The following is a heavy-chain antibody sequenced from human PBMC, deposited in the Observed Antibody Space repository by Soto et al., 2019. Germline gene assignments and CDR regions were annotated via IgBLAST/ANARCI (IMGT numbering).Heavy chain of an antibody. V-gene: IGHV3-7*04. D-gene: IGHD6-13*01. CDR1: GFTFRTYW. Sequence: EVQLVESGGGLVQSGGSLRLSCAASGFTFRTYWMSWVRQAPGKGLEWVANINQDGSEKYYVDSVKGRFTISRDNAENSLYLQMNSLRVDDTAFYHCARGVRLKRGYYFDNWGQGNLVTVSS. CDR2: INQDGSEK. CDR3: ARGVRLKRGYYFDN. J-gene: IGHJ4*02.